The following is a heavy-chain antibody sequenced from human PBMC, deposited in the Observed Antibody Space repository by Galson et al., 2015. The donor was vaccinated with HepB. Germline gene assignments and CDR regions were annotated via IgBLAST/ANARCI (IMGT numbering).Heavy chain of an antibody. Sequence: SLRLSCAASGFTVSSNYMSWVRQAPGKGLEWVSVIYSGGSTYYAGSVKGRFTISRDNSKNTLYLQMNSLRAEDTAVYYCARGSEENGGPVYWGQGTLVTVSS. CDR1: GFTVSSNY. J-gene: IGHJ4*02. V-gene: IGHV3-53*01. D-gene: IGHD4-23*01. CDR2: IYSGGST. CDR3: ARGSEENGGPVY.